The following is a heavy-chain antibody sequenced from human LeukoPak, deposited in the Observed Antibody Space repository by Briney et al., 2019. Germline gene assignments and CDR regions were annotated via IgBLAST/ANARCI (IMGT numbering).Heavy chain of an antibody. D-gene: IGHD6-13*01. CDR2: IKPDGTTK. V-gene: IGHV3-7*03. CDR3: ARSIPYGTTWYGRSDY. CDR1: GFPFSSYS. Sequence: GGSLRLSCAASGFPFSSYSMTWVRQAPGKGLEWVANIKPDGTTKFYVDSVKGRFTISRDNALNSLYLQMNSLRAEDTAIYYCARSIPYGTTWYGRSDYWGQGTLVTASS. J-gene: IGHJ4*02.